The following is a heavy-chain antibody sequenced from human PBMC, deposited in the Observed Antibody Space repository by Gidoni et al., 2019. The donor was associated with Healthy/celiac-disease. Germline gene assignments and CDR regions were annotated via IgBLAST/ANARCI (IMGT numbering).Heavy chain of an antibody. Sequence: EVQLLESGGGLVQPGGSLRLSCAASGFPFSSYAMSWVRQAPGKGLEWVSAISGSGGSTYYADSVKGRFTISRDNSKNTLYLQMNSLRAEDTAVYYCAKPLSGSYSYDYWGQGTLVTVSS. D-gene: IGHD1-26*01. CDR2: ISGSGGST. J-gene: IGHJ4*02. CDR1: GFPFSSYA. CDR3: AKPLSGSYSYDY. V-gene: IGHV3-23*01.